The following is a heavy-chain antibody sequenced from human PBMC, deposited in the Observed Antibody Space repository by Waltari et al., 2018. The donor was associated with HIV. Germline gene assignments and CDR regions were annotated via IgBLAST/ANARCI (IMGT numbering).Heavy chain of an antibody. D-gene: IGHD3-3*01. CDR2: MNPRTGNA. CDR3: STSRPGAMFGDA. J-gene: IGHJ5*02. CDR1: GYPFTNYD. Sequence: QGQLVQSGAEVKQSGASVRISCKASGYPFTNYDINWLRQATGQGLEWMGWMNPRTGNAGFAHNFQGRVVMTRDIPINTAYMELSGLTSHDAAVYYCSTSRPGAMFGDAWGQGTLVTVSS. V-gene: IGHV1-8*02.